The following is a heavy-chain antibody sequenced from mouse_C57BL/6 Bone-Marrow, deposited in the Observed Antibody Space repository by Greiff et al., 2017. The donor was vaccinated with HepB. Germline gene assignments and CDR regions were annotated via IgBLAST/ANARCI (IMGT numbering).Heavy chain of an antibody. CDR2: ISGGGGNT. CDR1: GFTFSSYT. Sequence: DVHLVESGGGLVKPGGSLKLSCAASGFTFSSYTMSWVRQTPEKRLEWVATISGGGGNTYYPDSVKGRFTISRDNAKNTLYLQMSSLRSEDTALYYCARHDDYIYFDYWGQGTTLTVSS. CDR3: ARHDDYIYFDY. D-gene: IGHD2-4*01. J-gene: IGHJ2*01. V-gene: IGHV5-9*01.